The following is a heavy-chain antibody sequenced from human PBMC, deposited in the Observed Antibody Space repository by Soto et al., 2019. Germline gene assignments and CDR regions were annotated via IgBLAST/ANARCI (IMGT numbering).Heavy chain of an antibody. CDR2: IYYSGNT. D-gene: IGHD5-18*01. CDR3: ARDRLMATAGTARHYFGLDV. CDR1: GGSIRSGGYY. Sequence: SETLSLTCTVSGGSIRSGGYYWSWVRQNPRKGLEWIGNIYYSGNTYYNPSLKSRLTISVDTSKNQFSPNLSSVTAADTAVYYCARDRLMATAGTARHYFGLDVWGQGTTVTVSS. J-gene: IGHJ6*02. V-gene: IGHV4-31*03.